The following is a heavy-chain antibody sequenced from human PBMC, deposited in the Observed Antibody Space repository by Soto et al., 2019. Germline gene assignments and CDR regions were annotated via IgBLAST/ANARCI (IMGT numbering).Heavy chain of an antibody. J-gene: IGHJ6*02. CDR3: AKDRYYYGSGSYYYYYYGMDV. V-gene: IGHV3-30*18. Sequence: PGGSLRLSCAASGFTFSSYGMHWVRQAPGKGLEWVAVISYDGSNKYYADSVKGRFTISRDNSKNTLYLQMNSLRVEDTAVYYCAKDRYYYGSGSYYYYYYGMDVWGQGTTVTVSS. CDR2: ISYDGSNK. D-gene: IGHD3-10*01. CDR1: GFTFSSYG.